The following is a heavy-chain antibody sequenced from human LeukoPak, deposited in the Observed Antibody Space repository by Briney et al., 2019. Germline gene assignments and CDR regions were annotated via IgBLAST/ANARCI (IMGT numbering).Heavy chain of an antibody. V-gene: IGHV4-59*01. CDR3: ARLNYYDSRGYYGFDY. CDR2: INYSGNT. CDR1: GGSISGYY. Sequence: TLSETLSLTCTVSGGSISGYYWSWIRQPPGKGLEWIGYINYSGNTNYNPSLRSRVTISVDTSKNQFSLKLRSVTAADTAVYYCARLNYYDSRGYYGFDYWGQGTLVTVSS. D-gene: IGHD3-22*01. J-gene: IGHJ4*02.